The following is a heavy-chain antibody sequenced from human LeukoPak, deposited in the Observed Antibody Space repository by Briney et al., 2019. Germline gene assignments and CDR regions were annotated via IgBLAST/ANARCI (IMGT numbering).Heavy chain of an antibody. CDR1: GYTLTKLS. Sequence: ASVKVSCKVSGYTLTKLSMHWVRQAPGKGLEWMGWINPNSGGTNYAQKFQGRVTMTRDTSISTAYMELSRLRSDDTAVYYCARADFRIVVVVAATRGVGYWGQGTLVTVSS. CDR2: INPNSGGT. CDR3: ARADFRIVVVVAATRGVGY. V-gene: IGHV1-2*02. D-gene: IGHD2-15*01. J-gene: IGHJ4*02.